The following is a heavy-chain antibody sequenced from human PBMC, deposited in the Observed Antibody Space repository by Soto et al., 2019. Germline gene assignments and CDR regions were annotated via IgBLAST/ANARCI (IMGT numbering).Heavy chain of an antibody. CDR2: ITAGGNT. D-gene: IGHD1-1*01. CDR1: AFTFSDYA. J-gene: IGHJ4*02. V-gene: IGHV3-23*01. CDR3: AKGPTATTTRADY. Sequence: LRLSCAASAFTFSDYAMNWVLQAPGKGLEWVSQITAGGNTYYADSVKGRFTISRDNSKNTLYLQMNSLRAEDTAVYYCAKGPTATTTRADYWGQGILVTVSS.